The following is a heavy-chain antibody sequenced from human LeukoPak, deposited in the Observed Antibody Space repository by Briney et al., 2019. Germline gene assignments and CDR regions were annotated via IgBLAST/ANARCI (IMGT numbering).Heavy chain of an antibody. D-gene: IGHD4-17*01. CDR2: IYYSGST. CDR1: GGSISSYY. V-gene: IGHV4-59*01. Sequence: SETLSLTCTVSGGSISSYYWSWIRQPPGRGLEWIGYIYYSGSTNYNPSLKSRVTISVDTSKNQFSLKLSSVTAADTAVYYCARAPTVSNGGGFDYWGQGTLVTVSS. CDR3: ARAPTVSNGGGFDY. J-gene: IGHJ4*02.